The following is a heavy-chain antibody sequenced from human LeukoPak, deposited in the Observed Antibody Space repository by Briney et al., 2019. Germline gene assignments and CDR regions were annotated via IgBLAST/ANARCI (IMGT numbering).Heavy chain of an antibody. Sequence: GGSLRLSCAASGFTFSNAWMNWVRKAPGKGLEWVGRIKSKTDGGTTDYAAPVKGRFTISRDDSKNTLYLQMNSLKTEDTAVYYCTGRYGSGSYYYYYGMDVWGQGTTVTVSS. D-gene: IGHD3-10*01. CDR3: TGRYGSGSYYYYYGMDV. V-gene: IGHV3-15*07. J-gene: IGHJ6*02. CDR2: IKSKTDGGTT. CDR1: GFTFSNAW.